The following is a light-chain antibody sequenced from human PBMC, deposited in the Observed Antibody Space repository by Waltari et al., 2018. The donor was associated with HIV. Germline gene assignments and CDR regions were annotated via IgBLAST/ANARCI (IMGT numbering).Light chain of an antibody. CDR2: AAS. CDR1: ESVSNN. J-gene: IGKJ4*01. CDR3: QERSNWPPLT. V-gene: IGKV3-15*01. Sequence: EIVMTQSPATLSLSPGEGATLSCRASESVSNNVGWYQQKPGHAPRILIYAASTRATGIPARFSGGGSGTDFTLTISSLESEDFAVYYCQERSNWPPLTFGGGTKVEIK.